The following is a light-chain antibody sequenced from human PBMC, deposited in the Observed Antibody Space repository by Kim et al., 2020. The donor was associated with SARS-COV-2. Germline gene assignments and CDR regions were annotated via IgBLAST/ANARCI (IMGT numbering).Light chain of an antibody. CDR1: QSVSSCY. V-gene: IGKV3-20*01. CDR2: GAS. J-gene: IGKJ2*01. CDR3: QQYGSSPPMYT. Sequence: PAETDTRSCRATQSVSSCYLAWRQQKPGQAPRLLSYGASSRATGIPDRFSGSRSGTDFTLTLSRLEPEDFAVYYCQQYGSSPPMYTFGQGTKLEI.